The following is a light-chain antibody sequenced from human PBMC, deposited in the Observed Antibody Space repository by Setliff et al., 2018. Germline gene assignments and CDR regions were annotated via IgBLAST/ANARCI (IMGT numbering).Light chain of an antibody. CDR3: QSYDSSLSADV. CDR2: GNN. Sequence: QSVLTQPPSVSGAPGQRVTISCAGRSSNIGKGYDVHWYQQLPGTAPKLLMYGNNIRPSGVPDRFSGSQSGTSASLAITGLHYEDEADYYCQSYDSSLSADVFRTGTKVTVL. J-gene: IGLJ1*01. CDR1: SSNIGKGYD. V-gene: IGLV1-40*01.